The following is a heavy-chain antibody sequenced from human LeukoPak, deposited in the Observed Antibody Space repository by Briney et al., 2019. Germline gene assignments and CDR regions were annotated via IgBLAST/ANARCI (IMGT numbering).Heavy chain of an antibody. CDR3: TSIAAAGLNWFDP. CDR1: GFTFGEYA. J-gene: IGHJ5*02. D-gene: IGHD6-13*01. CDR2: IRSKAYGGTK. V-gene: IGHV3-49*04. Sequence: PGGSLRLSCTASGFTFGEYAMSWVRQAPGKGLEWVGFIRSKAYGGTKEYAASVKGRFTISRDDSKSIAYLQMNSLKTEDTAAYYCTSIAAAGLNWFDPWGQGTLVTVSS.